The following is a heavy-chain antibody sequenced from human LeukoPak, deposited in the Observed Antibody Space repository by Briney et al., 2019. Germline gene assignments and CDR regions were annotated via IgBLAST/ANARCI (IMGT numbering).Heavy chain of an antibody. Sequence: PGGSLRLSCAASGFTFSSYAMSWVRQSPGKGLEWVSAISGSGGNTYYADSVKGRFTISRDNSKNTLYLQMNSLRFEDTVVYYCAKVSFPYYYDSSGFYFFDYWGQGTLVTVSS. CDR1: GFTFSSYA. V-gene: IGHV3-23*01. CDR3: AKVSFPYYYDSSGFYFFDY. CDR2: ISGSGGNT. D-gene: IGHD3-22*01. J-gene: IGHJ4*02.